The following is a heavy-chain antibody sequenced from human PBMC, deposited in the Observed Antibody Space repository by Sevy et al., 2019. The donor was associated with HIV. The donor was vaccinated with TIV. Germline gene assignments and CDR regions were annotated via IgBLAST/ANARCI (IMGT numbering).Heavy chain of an antibody. V-gene: IGHV3-48*01. Sequence: GGSLRLSCAASGFTFSSYSMNWVRQAPGKGLEWVSYISSSSSTIYYADSVKGRFTISRDNAKNSLYLQMNSLRAEDTAVYHCAIDRLGYYYYGMDVWGQGTTVTVSS. CDR1: GFTFSSYS. J-gene: IGHJ6*02. CDR3: AIDRLGYYYYGMDV. D-gene: IGHD3-9*01. CDR2: ISSSSSTI.